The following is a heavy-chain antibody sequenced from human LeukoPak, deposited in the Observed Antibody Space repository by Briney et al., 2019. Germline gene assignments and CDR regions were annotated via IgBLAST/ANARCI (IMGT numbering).Heavy chain of an antibody. CDR2: ISSSGSTI. J-gene: IGHJ6*03. Sequence: GGSLRLSCAASGFTFSSYEMNWVRQAPGKGLEWVSYISSSGSTIYYADSVKGRFTISRDNAKNSLYLQMNSLRAEDTAVYYCARRVFDSSSSLLYYYYYMDVWGKGTTVTVSS. CDR1: GFTFSSYE. V-gene: IGHV3-48*03. D-gene: IGHD6-6*01. CDR3: ARRVFDSSSSLLYYYYYMDV.